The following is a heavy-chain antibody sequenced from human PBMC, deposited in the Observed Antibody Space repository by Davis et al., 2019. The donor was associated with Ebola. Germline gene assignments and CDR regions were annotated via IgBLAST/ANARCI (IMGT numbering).Heavy chain of an antibody. J-gene: IGHJ4*02. CDR3: AGWGHGY. D-gene: IGHD2-21*02. CDR1: GGSISSYY. V-gene: IGHV4-34*01. CDR2: INHSGST. Sequence: PGGSLRLSCTVSGGSISSYYWSWIRQPPGKGLEWIGEINHSGSTNYNPSLKSRVTISVDTSKNQFSLKLSSVTAADTAVYYCAGWGHGYWGQGTLVTVSS.